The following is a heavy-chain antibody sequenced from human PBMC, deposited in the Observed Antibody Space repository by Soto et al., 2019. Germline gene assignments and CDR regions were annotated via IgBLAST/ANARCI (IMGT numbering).Heavy chain of an antibody. V-gene: IGHV4-4*02. CDR1: SGTISSSNW. CDR2: INQSGSP. Sequence: QVQLQESGPGLVKPSGTLSLTCAVSSGTISSSNWWTWVRQPPGKGLEWIGEINQSGSPNYNPSLRCRVTISVDKSKSQFFLKLSSVTAADTAIYYCAGLGMVAAHREFDPWGQGTLVTVSS. D-gene: IGHD2-15*01. J-gene: IGHJ5*02. CDR3: AGLGMVAAHREFDP.